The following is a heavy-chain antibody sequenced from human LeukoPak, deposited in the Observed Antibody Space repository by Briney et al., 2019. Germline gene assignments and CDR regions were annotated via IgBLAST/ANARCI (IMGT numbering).Heavy chain of an antibody. V-gene: IGHV4-59*01. CDR3: ARDTGTVVDY. D-gene: IGHD4-23*01. CDR1: GGSISTYY. Sequence: SETLSLTCTGSGGSISTYYWSWIRQPPGKGLEWIGYIYYSGSTNYNPSLKSRVTTSVDTSKNQFSLKLSSVTAADTAVYYCARDTGTVVDYWGQGTLVTVSS. CDR2: IYYSGST. J-gene: IGHJ4*02.